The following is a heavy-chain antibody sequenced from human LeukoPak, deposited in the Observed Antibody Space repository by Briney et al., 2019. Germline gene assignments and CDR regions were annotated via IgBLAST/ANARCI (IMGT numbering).Heavy chain of an antibody. V-gene: IGHV3-23*01. J-gene: IGHJ4*02. CDR2: ISGSGGST. CDR3: AKRRGAAAGSIDY. D-gene: IGHD6-13*01. CDR1: GFTFSSYA. Sequence: HSGGSLRLSCAASGFTFSSYAMSWVRXAPGXGLEWVSAISGSGGSTYYADSVKGRFTISRGNSKNTLYLQMNSLRAEDTAVYYCAKRRGAAAGSIDYWGQGTLVTVSS.